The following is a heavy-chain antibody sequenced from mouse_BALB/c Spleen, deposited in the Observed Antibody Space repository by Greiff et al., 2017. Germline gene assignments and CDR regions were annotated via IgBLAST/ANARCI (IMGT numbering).Heavy chain of an antibody. CDR1: GYSITSDYA. D-gene: IGHD1-1*01. CDR3: ASGYYYGASFDY. J-gene: IGHJ2*01. CDR2: ISYSGST. V-gene: IGHV3-2*02. Sequence: EVKLLESGPGLVKPSQSLSLTCTVTGYSITSDYAWNWIRQFPGNKLEWMGYISYSGSTSYNPSLKSRISITRDTSKNQFFLQLNSVTTEDTATYYCASGYYYGASFDYWGQGTTLTVSS.